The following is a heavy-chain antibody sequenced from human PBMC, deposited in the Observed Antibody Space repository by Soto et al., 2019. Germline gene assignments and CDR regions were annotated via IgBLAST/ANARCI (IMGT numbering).Heavy chain of an antibody. CDR3: AKPIPNLLRFLEWFPPWFDP. D-gene: IGHD3-3*01. V-gene: IGHV3-30*18. J-gene: IGHJ5*02. CDR2: ISYDGSNK. Sequence: GESLKISCAASGFTFSSYGMHWVRQAPGKGLEWVAVISYDGSNKYYADSVKGRFTISRDNSKNTLYLQMNSLRAEDTAVYYCAKPIPNLLRFLEWFPPWFDPWGQGTLVTVSS. CDR1: GFTFSSYG.